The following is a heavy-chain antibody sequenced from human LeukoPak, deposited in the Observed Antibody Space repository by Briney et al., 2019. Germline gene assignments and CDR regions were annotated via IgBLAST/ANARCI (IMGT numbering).Heavy chain of an antibody. CDR3: ARAISYDFWSGYYATPPNWFDP. CDR1: GFTFSSYW. J-gene: IGHJ5*02. CDR2: IKQDGSGK. Sequence: PGGSLRLSCAASGFTFSSYWMSWVRQAPGKGLEWVANIKQDGSGKYYVDSVKGRFTISRDNAKNSLYLQMNSLRAEDTAVYYCARAISYDFWSGYYATPPNWFDPWGQGTLVTVSS. D-gene: IGHD3-3*01. V-gene: IGHV3-7*01.